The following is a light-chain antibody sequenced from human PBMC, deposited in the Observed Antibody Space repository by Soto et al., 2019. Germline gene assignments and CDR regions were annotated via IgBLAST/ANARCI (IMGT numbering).Light chain of an antibody. CDR2: DAS. CDR1: QSISSW. V-gene: IGKV1-5*01. CDR3: QQYDSYSWT. Sequence: DIQMTQSPSSLSASVGDRVTITCRASQSISSWLAWYQQKPGKAPELLISDASSLESGVPSRFSGSGSGTEFILNISSLQPDDFATYYCQQYDSYSWTFDQGTKVDIK. J-gene: IGKJ1*01.